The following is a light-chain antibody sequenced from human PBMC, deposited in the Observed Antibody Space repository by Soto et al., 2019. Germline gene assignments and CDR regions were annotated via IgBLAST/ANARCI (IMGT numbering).Light chain of an antibody. V-gene: IGKV4-1*01. Sequence: DIVMTKSPDSLAVSLGERATINCKSSQSVLYSSNNKNYLAWYQQKPGQPPKLLIYWASTRESGVPDRFSGSGSGTAFSLTISSLQAEDVAVYYCQQYYSTPPTFGQGTKVEIK. CDR1: QSVLYSSNNKNY. J-gene: IGKJ1*01. CDR2: WAS. CDR3: QQYYSTPPT.